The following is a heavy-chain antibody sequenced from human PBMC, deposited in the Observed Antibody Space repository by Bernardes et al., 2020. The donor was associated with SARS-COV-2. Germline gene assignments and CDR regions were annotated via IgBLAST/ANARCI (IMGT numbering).Heavy chain of an antibody. V-gene: IGHV3-74*01. J-gene: IGHJ4*02. Sequence: GGSLRLSCVASGFTFSTYWMHWVRQAPGKGLVWVSRIRKDGRKPSYADSVKGRFTISRDNAKNTLYLQMNSLRAEDTGVYYCARGLQDYYYGSGSSVGYWGQGTLVTVSS. CDR2: IRKDGRKP. CDR3: ARGLQDYYYGSGSSVGY. CDR1: GFTFSTYW. D-gene: IGHD3-10*01.